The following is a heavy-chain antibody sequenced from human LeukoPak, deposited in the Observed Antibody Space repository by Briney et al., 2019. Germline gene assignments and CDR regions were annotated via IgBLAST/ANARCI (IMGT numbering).Heavy chain of an antibody. CDR1: GFTFSSYW. V-gene: IGHV3-21*01. CDR2: ISSSSSYI. Sequence: PGGSLRLSCAASGFTFSSYWMSWVRQAPGKGLEWVSSISSSSSYIYYADSVKGRFTISRDNAKNSLYLQMNSLRAEDTAVYYCARGDYYEIPPDYWGQGTLVTVSS. J-gene: IGHJ4*02. D-gene: IGHD3-22*01. CDR3: ARGDYYEIPPDY.